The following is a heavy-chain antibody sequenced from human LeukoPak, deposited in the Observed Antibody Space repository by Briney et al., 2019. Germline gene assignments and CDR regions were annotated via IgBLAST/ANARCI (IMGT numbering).Heavy chain of an antibody. Sequence: GESLKISCKTSGYNFTAYWIGWVRQMPGKGLEWMGIIHPGNSDTKNSPSFQGQVTISADKSISTAYLQWSSLKASDTAMYYCARRWGTSWFDPWGQGTLVTVSS. V-gene: IGHV5-51*01. D-gene: IGHD3-16*01. CDR2: IHPGNSDT. CDR3: ARRWGTSWFDP. CDR1: GYNFTAYW. J-gene: IGHJ5*02.